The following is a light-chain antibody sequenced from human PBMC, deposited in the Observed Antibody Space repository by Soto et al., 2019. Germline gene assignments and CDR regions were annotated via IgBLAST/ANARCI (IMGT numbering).Light chain of an antibody. Sequence: QLVLTQPPSASGSPGQSVTSSDTGTSSDVGSSNFVSWYQQHPGKAPKDMIYEVRKRHSGVPDRFSGSKSGNTASLTVSGLQADDEADYYCTSYAGGNILVFGGGTKVTVL. CDR1: SSDVGSSNF. V-gene: IGLV2-8*01. J-gene: IGLJ2*01. CDR3: TSYAGGNILV. CDR2: EVR.